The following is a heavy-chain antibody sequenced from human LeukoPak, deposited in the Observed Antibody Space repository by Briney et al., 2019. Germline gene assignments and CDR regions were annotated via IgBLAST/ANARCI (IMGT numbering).Heavy chain of an antibody. CDR1: GFTFSSYA. Sequence: GGSLRLSCAASGFTFSSYAMSWVRQAPGKGLEWVSAISGSGGSTYYADSVKGRFTISRDNSKNTLYLQMNSLRAEDTALYYCARNWANRYFDYWGQGTLVTVSS. CDR2: ISGSGGST. J-gene: IGHJ4*02. V-gene: IGHV3-23*01. D-gene: IGHD2-8*01. CDR3: ARNWANRYFDY.